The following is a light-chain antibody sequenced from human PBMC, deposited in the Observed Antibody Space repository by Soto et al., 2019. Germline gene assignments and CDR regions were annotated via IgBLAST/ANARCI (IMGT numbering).Light chain of an antibody. CDR1: SNDIGGYNY. J-gene: IGLJ1*01. CDR3: SSYSGTSTRRL. V-gene: IGLV2-14*03. Sequence: QSVLTQPASVSGSPGQSITIPCTGTSNDIGGYNYVSWYQQFPGKAPKLIIYDVTNRPSGVSFRFSGSKSGNTASLTISGLQAEDEAGYHCSSYSGTSTRRLFGAGTKVTVL. CDR2: DVT.